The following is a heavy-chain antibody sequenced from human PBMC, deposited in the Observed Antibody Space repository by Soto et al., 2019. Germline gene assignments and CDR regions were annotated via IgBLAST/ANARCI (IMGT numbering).Heavy chain of an antibody. CDR1: GFIFSSYA. Sequence: PGGSLRLSCAASGFIFSSYAMSWVRQAPGKGLEWVSAISGSGTTAYYADSVKGRFTFSRHNSKNTLYLQMNSLRAEDTAVYYCARFSSSGWYVYFDYWGQGTLVTVSS. CDR3: ARFSSSGWYVYFDY. D-gene: IGHD6-19*01. V-gene: IGHV3-23*01. J-gene: IGHJ4*02. CDR2: ISGSGTTA.